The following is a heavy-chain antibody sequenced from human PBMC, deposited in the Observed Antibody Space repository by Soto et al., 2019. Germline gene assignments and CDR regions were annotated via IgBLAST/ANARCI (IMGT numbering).Heavy chain of an antibody. J-gene: IGHJ6*02. V-gene: IGHV5-10-1*01. Sequence: GESLKISCKGSGYSFTSYWISWVREMPGKGLEWMGRIDPRDSYTNYSPSFQGHVAISADKSISTAYLQWSSLKASDTAMYYCARRSLDTYDYYGMDVWGQGTTVTVSS. CDR2: IDPRDSYT. CDR3: ARRSLDTYDYYGMDV. D-gene: IGHD1-1*01. CDR1: GYSFTSYW.